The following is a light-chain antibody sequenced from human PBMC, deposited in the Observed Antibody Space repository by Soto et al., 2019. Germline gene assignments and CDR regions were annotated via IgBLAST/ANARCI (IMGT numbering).Light chain of an antibody. CDR3: KEVTHWPLT. CDR2: KVS. CDR1: QGLVYEDGDTY. J-gene: IGKJ1*01. Sequence: DVVMTQSPLSLPVTLGQTASISCRSSQGLVYEDGDTYLNWFHQRPGQSPRRLIYKVSKRDSGVPDRFSGSESGTYFTLKISSLEAEDVVLDYCKEVTHWPLTMGQRTKVEIK. V-gene: IGKV2-30*01.